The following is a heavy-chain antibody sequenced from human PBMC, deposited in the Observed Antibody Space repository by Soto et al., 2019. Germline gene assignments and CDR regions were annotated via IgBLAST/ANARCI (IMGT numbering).Heavy chain of an antibody. Sequence: EVQLLESGGGLVQPGGSLRLSCAASGFTFSSYAMSWVRQAPGKGLEWVSAISGSGGSTYYADSVKGRFTISRDNSKNTLYLQMNSLRAEDTAVYYCAKGAYIVVVPGEDAFDIWGQGTMVTVSS. V-gene: IGHV3-23*01. J-gene: IGHJ3*02. D-gene: IGHD2-2*01. CDR1: GFTFSSYA. CDR2: ISGSGGST. CDR3: AKGAYIVVVPGEDAFDI.